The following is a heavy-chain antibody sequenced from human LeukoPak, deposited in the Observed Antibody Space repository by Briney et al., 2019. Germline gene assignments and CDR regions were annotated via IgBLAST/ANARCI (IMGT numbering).Heavy chain of an antibody. CDR3: ARVLAVAGRYYYYYMDV. D-gene: IGHD6-19*01. CDR2: IYTSGST. V-gene: IGHV4-61*02. J-gene: IGHJ6*03. Sequence: SETLSLTCSVSGYSIRSGYQGGWIRQPAGKGLEWIGRIYTSGSTNYNPSLKSRVTISVDTSKNQFSLKLTSVTAADTAVYYCARVLAVAGRYYYYYMDVWGKGTTVTISS. CDR1: GYSIRSGYQ.